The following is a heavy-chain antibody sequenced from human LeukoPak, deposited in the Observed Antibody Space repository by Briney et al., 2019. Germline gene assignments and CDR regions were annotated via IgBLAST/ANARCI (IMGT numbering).Heavy chain of an antibody. CDR1: GYSFTSYW. CDR2: IYPGDSDT. J-gene: IGHJ4*02. CDR3: AKVWSANIVGRPGVLKYFDY. D-gene: IGHD2-21*01. Sequence: GESLKISCKGTGYSFTSYWIGWVHQKPGKGLEWMGIIYPGDSDTRYSPPFQGQVTISVDKSISTAYLQWPSLKASDTAMYYCAKVWSANIVGRPGVLKYFDYWGQGTLVTVSS. V-gene: IGHV5-51*07.